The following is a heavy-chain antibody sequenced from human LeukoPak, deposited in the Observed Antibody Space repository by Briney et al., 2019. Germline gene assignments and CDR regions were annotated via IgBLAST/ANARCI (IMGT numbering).Heavy chain of an antibody. CDR1: GFTFSSYA. CDR3: AKYCSSTSCYDYYFDY. CDR2: ISGSGGST. Sequence: GGSLRLSCAASGFTFSSYAMSWARQAPGKGLEWVSDISGSGGSTYYADSVKGRFTISRDNSKNTLYLQMNSLRAEDTAVYYCAKYCSSTSCYDYYFDYWGQGTLVTVSS. J-gene: IGHJ4*02. V-gene: IGHV3-23*01. D-gene: IGHD2-2*01.